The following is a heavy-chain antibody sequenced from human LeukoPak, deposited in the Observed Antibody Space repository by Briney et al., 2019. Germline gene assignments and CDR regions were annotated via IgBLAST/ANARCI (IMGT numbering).Heavy chain of an antibody. D-gene: IGHD3-10*01. CDR2: MNPNSGNT. CDR3: ARVITMVRGALTY. V-gene: IGHV1-8*01. J-gene: IGHJ4*02. CDR1: GYTFTSYD. Sequence: ASVKVSCKASGYTFTSYDLNGVRQATGQGLEWMGWMNPNSGNTGYAQKFEGRVTMTRNTSISTAYMELSSLRSEDTAVYYCARVITMVRGALTYWGQGTLVTVSS.